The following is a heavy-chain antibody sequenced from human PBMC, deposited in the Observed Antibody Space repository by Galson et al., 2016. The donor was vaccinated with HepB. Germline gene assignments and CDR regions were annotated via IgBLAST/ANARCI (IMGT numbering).Heavy chain of an antibody. V-gene: IGHV3-9*01. D-gene: IGHD6-19*01. J-gene: IGHJ3*01. CDR2: ISWHSGSK. Sequence: SLRLSCAASGFTFDDYAMHWVRQVPGKGVEWVSGISWHSGSKGYADSVKGRFTISRDNAKNSLYLEMDSLRAEDTALYYCAKPNYRGWLGVDALDLWGQGTMVTVSS. CDR3: AKPNYRGWLGVDALDL. CDR1: GFTFDDYA.